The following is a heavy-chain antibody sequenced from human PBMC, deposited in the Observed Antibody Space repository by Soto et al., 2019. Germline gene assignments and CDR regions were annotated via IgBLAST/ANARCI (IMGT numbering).Heavy chain of an antibody. CDR2: ISNDGKIS. Sequence: GRSLRLSCAGSGFNFTHYGMHWVRQAPGKGLEWVAIISNDGKISYYEDSVKGRFFISRDNSKYTLFLHMTSLRPEDTGVYYCETKTAVGPAGGHPWGQRTLGTVSA. CDR1: GFNFTHYG. D-gene: IGHD2-15*01. V-gene: IGHV3-30*03. CDR3: ETKTAVGPAGGHP. J-gene: IGHJ5*02.